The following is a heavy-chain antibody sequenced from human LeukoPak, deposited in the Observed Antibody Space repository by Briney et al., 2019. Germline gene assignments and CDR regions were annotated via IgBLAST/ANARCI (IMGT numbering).Heavy chain of an antibody. CDR3: AKIAVADGMDV. CDR1: GGSFSGYY. Sequence: SETLSLTCAVYGGSFSGYYWSWIRQPPGKGLEWIGEMNHSGSTNYNPSLKSRVTISVDTSKNQFSLKLRSVTAADTAVYYCAKIAVADGMDVWGQGTTATVSS. CDR2: MNHSGST. J-gene: IGHJ6*02. V-gene: IGHV4-34*01. D-gene: IGHD6-19*01.